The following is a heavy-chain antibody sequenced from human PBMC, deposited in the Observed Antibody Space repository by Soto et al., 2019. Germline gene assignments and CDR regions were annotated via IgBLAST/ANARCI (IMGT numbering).Heavy chain of an antibody. J-gene: IGHJ4*02. CDR1: GGTFSSYA. CDR3: ASRIKDDCSKTMVSSGDY. Sequence: ASVKVSCKASGGTFSSYAISWVRQAPGQGLEWMGGIIPIFGTANYAQKFQGRVTITADESTSTAYMELSSLRSEDTAVYYCASRIKDDCSKTMVSSGDYWGQGTLVTVS. V-gene: IGHV1-69*13. CDR2: IIPIFGTA. D-gene: IGHD4-4*01.